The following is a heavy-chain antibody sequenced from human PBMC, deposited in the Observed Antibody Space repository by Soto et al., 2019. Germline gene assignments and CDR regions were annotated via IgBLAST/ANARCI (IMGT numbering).Heavy chain of an antibody. D-gene: IGHD6-13*01. J-gene: IGHJ4*02. CDR1: GFSLSTSGVG. Sequence: QITLKESGPTLVKPTQTLTLTCTFSGFSLSTSGVGVGWIRQPPGKALEWLALIYWDDDKRYSPSLKSRLTITKDXXKXQXXLTMTNMDPVDTATYYCARESSQRGGSSWGDPFDYWGQGTLVTVSS. CDR2: IYWDDDK. V-gene: IGHV2-5*02. CDR3: ARESSQRGGSSWGDPFDY.